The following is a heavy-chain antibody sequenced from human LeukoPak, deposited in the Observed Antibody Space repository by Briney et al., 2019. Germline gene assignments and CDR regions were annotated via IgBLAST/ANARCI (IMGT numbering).Heavy chain of an antibody. CDR1: GGSFSGYY. D-gene: IGHD3-16*02. V-gene: IGHV4-34*01. CDR2: INHSGST. J-gene: IGHJ4*02. Sequence: SETLSLTCAVYGGSFSGYYWSWIRQPPGKGLEWIGEINHSGSTNYNPSLKSRVTISVDTSKNQFSLKLSCVTAADTAVYYCARGVYDYVWGSYQAKYYFDYWGQGTLVTVSS. CDR3: ARGVYDYVWGSYQAKYYFDY.